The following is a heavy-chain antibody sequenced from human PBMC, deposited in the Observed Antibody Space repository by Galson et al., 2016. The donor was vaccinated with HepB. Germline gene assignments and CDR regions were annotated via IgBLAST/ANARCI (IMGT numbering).Heavy chain of an antibody. D-gene: IGHD3-10*01. CDR3: TRGLHVDLSGWYFDL. Sequence: SLRLSCAGSGFTFGDYAMSWSRQAPGKGLEWISYISGGSYTINYAGSVKGRFTISRDNARNSLYLQMNSLRDDDTAVYYCTRGLHVDLSGWYFDLWGRGALVTVSS. J-gene: IGHJ2*01. CDR2: ISGGSYTI. V-gene: IGHV3-48*02. CDR1: GFTFGDYA.